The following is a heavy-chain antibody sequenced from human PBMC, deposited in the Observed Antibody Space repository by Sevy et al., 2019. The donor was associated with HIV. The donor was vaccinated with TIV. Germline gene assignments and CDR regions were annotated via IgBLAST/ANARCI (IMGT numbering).Heavy chain of an antibody. V-gene: IGHV3-74*01. J-gene: IGHJ4*02. Sequence: GGSLRLSCAASGFTFSSYWMHWVRQAPGKGLVWVSRINSDGSSTSYADSVKGRFTISRDNAKNTLYLQMNSLRVEDTAVYYCASSKGDYYYGSGSLHADYWGQGTLVTVSS. D-gene: IGHD3-10*01. CDR3: ASSKGDYYYGSGSLHADY. CDR1: GFTFSSYW. CDR2: INSDGSST.